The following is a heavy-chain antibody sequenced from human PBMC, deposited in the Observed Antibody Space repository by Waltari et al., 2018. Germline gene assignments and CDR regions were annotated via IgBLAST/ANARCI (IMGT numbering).Heavy chain of an antibody. J-gene: IGHJ4*02. D-gene: IGHD6-19*01. Sequence: EVQLVESGGGLVQPGGSLRPACVASVFSFGSHYTTWLRPAPGKGLEWVAKIWPDGSDRNHVDSVKGRFTISRDNAQNTLYLQMNSLRAEDTAVYYCARQDISVRSCPDYWGQGTLVTVSS. CDR1: VFSFGSHY. CDR2: IWPDGSDR. CDR3: ARQDISVRSCPDY. V-gene: IGHV3-7*01.